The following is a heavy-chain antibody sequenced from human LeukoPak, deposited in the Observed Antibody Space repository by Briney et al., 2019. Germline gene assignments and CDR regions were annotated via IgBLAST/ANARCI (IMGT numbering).Heavy chain of an antibody. CDR2: INSDGSST. CDR3: ASVEPLYLIPDY. D-gene: IGHD1-14*01. CDR1: GFTFSSYW. V-gene: IGHV3-74*01. J-gene: IGHJ4*02. Sequence: GGSLRLSCAAPGFTFSSYWMHWVRQAPGKGLVWVSRINSDGSSTSYADSVEGRFTISRDNAKNTLYLQMNSLRVEDTAVYFCASVEPLYLIPDYWGQGTLVTVSS.